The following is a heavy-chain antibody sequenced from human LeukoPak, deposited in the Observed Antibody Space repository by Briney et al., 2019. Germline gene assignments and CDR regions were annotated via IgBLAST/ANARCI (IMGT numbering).Heavy chain of an antibody. J-gene: IGHJ4*02. CDR3: ASRSYYYDSSGYYLFDY. V-gene: IGHV4-39*01. CDR2: IYYSGST. D-gene: IGHD3-22*01. Sequence: PSETLSLTCTVSGGSIGSSSYYWGWIRQPPGKGLEWIGSIYYSGSTYYNPSLKSRVTISVDTSENQFSLKLSSVTAADTAVYYCASRSYYYDSSGYYLFDYWGQGTLVTVSS. CDR1: GGSIGSSSYY.